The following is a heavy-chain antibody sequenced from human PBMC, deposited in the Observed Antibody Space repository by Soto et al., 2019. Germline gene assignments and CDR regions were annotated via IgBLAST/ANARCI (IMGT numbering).Heavy chain of an antibody. Sequence: ASVKVSCKASGYTFTSYGISGVRQSALQGLEWMGWISAYNGNTNYAQKLQGRVTMTTDTSTSTAYMELRSLRSDDTAVYYCARAPSITIFGVGLFDYWGQGTLVTVPS. D-gene: IGHD3-3*01. CDR2: ISAYNGNT. CDR1: GYTFTSYG. V-gene: IGHV1-18*04. CDR3: ARAPSITIFGVGLFDY. J-gene: IGHJ4*02.